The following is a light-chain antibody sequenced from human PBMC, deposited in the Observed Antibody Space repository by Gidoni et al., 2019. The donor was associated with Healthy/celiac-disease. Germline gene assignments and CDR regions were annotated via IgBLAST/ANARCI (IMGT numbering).Light chain of an antibody. CDR2: DAS. Sequence: ELVLTQSPATLSLSPGERATLSCRDSQSVSSYLAWYQQNPGQATRLLIYDASNRATGIPARFSGSGTGTDFTLTISSLEPEDFAVYYCQQRSNWPLTWTFGQGTKVEIK. CDR3: QQRSNWPLTWT. V-gene: IGKV3-11*01. J-gene: IGKJ1*01. CDR1: QSVSSY.